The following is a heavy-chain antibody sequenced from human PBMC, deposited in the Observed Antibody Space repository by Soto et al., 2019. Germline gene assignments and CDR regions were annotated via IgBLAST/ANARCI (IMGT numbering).Heavy chain of an antibody. CDR1: GFTFSSYS. CDR3: AREESFPSTEGPGYYYYGMDV. Sequence: KTGGSLRLSCAASGFTFSSYSMNWVRQAPGKGLEWVSSISSSSSYIYYADSVKGRFTISRDNAKNSLYLQMNSLRAEDTAVYYCAREESFPSTEGPGYYYYGMDVWGQGTTVTVSS. D-gene: IGHD4-4*01. CDR2: ISSSSSYI. V-gene: IGHV3-21*01. J-gene: IGHJ6*02.